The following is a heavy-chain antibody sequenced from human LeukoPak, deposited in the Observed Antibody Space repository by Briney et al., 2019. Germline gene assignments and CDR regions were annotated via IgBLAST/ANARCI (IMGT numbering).Heavy chain of an antibody. D-gene: IGHD5-12*01. CDR1: GFTFSSYW. J-gene: IGHJ6*02. V-gene: IGHV3-7*03. CDR3: ARTRGYSGYNIYYYYAMDV. Sequence: GGSLRLSCAASGFTFSSYWVSWVRQAPGKGLEWVANIKQDGSEKYYVDSVKGRFTISRDNSKNTLYLQMNSLRAEDTAVYYCARTRGYSGYNIYYYYAMDVWGQGTTVTVSS. CDR2: IKQDGSEK.